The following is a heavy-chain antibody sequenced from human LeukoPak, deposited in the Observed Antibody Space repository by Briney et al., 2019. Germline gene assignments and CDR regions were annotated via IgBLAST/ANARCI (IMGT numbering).Heavy chain of an antibody. Sequence: SVKVSCKASDYTFTNYGISWVRQAPGQGLEWMGWISAYNGKTYYAQNFQGRVTVTTDTSTSTAYMDLRSLRSDDTAVYYCARTNLDCKNGVCYDYWGQGTPVTVSS. CDR3: ARTNLDCKNGVCYDY. CDR1: DYTFTNYG. D-gene: IGHD2-8*01. V-gene: IGHV1-18*01. J-gene: IGHJ4*02. CDR2: ISAYNGKT.